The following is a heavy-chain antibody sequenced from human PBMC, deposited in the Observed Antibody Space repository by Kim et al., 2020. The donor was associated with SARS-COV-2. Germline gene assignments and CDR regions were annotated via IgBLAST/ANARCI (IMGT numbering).Heavy chain of an antibody. V-gene: IGHV4-59*01. CDR1: GGSISSYY. J-gene: IGHJ5*02. CDR3: ARDGEEPGYSSGWRNWFDP. D-gene: IGHD6-19*01. CDR2: IYYSGST. Sequence: SETLSLACTVSGGSISSYYWSWIRQPPGKGLEWIGYIYYSGSTNYNPSLKSRVTISVDTSKNQFSLKLSSVTAADTAVYYCARDGEEPGYSSGWRNWFDPSGQGTLLTVSS.